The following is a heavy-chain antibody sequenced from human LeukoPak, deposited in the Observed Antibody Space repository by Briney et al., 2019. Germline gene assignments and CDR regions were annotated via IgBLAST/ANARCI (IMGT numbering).Heavy chain of an antibody. CDR3: ARVWGIAAANWFDP. Sequence: SETLSLTCTVSGGSISRGGYYWSWIRQHPGKGLEWIGYIYYSGSTYYNPSLKSRVTISVDTSKNQFSLKLSSVTAADTAVYYCARVWGIAAANWFDPWGQGTLVTVSS. V-gene: IGHV4-31*03. J-gene: IGHJ5*02. CDR2: IYYSGST. CDR1: GGSISRGGYY. D-gene: IGHD6-13*01.